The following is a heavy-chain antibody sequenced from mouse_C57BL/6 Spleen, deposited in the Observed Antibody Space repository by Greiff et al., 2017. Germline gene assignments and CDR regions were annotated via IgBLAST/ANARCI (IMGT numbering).Heavy chain of an antibody. CDR2: ISYDGSN. CDR1: GYSITSGYY. CDR3: ARAYYYGSSPYYYSIDY. J-gene: IGHJ4*01. D-gene: IGHD1-1*01. V-gene: IGHV3-6*01. Sequence: EVKVEESGPGLVKPSPSLSLTCSVTGYSITSGYYWNWIRQFPGNKLEWMGYISYDGSNNYNPSLKNRISITRDTSKNQFFLKLNSVTTEDTATYYCARAYYYGSSPYYYSIDYWGQGTSVTVSS.